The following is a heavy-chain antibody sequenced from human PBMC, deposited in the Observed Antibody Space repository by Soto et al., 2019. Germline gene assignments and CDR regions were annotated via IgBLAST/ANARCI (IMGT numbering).Heavy chain of an antibody. CDR1: GGSFSGYY. CDR2: INHSGST. Sequence: SETLSLTCAVYGGSFSGYYWSWIRQPPGKGLEWIGEINHSGSTNYNPSLKSRVTISVDTSKNQFSLKLSSVTAADTAVYYCASRPLHDYYDSSGPNEDFDYWGQGTLVTAPQ. V-gene: IGHV4-34*01. D-gene: IGHD3-22*01. CDR3: ASRPLHDYYDSSGPNEDFDY. J-gene: IGHJ4*02.